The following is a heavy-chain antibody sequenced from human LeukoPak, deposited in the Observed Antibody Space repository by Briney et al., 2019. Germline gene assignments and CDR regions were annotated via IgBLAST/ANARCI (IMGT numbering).Heavy chain of an antibody. CDR2: IIPIFGTA. J-gene: IGHJ3*02. Sequence: SVKVSCKASGGTFSSYAISWVRQAPGQGLEWMGGIIPIFGTANYAQKFQGRVTITTDESTSTAYMELSSLRSEDTAVYYCASFPSSPKAFDIWGQGTMVTVSS. D-gene: IGHD2-2*01. CDR3: ASFPSSPKAFDI. CDR1: GGTFSSYA. V-gene: IGHV1-69*05.